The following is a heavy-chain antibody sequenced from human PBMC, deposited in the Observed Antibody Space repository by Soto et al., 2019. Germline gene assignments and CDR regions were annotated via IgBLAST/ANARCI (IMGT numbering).Heavy chain of an antibody. Sequence: QVQLVQSGAEVKKPGSSVKVSCKASGGTFSSYAISWVRQAPGQGLEWMGGIIPIFGTANYAQKFQGRVTNTADESTSSAHMELSSLRSEDTAVYYCARASTLTYYYDSTRYYYCMDVWGQGTTVTVSS. CDR3: ARASTLTYYYDSTRYYYCMDV. CDR1: GGTFSSYA. V-gene: IGHV1-69*01. D-gene: IGHD3-22*01. J-gene: IGHJ6*02. CDR2: IIPIFGTA.